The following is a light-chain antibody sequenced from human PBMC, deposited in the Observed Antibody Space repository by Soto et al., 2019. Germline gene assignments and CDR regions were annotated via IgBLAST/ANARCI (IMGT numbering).Light chain of an antibody. V-gene: IGKV1-33*01. Sequence: DIQMTQSPSSLSASVGDRVTITCQASQNINNYLNWYQQKQGGAPKLLIYDAANLEAGVPSRFRGSVSGTDFTFTISRLQPEDIATYYCQQYENLPTFGQGTRLEIK. CDR1: QNINNY. CDR2: DAA. CDR3: QQYENLPT. J-gene: IGKJ5*01.